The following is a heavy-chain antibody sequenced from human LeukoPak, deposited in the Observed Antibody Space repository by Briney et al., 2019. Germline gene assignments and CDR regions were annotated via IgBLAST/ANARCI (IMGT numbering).Heavy chain of an antibody. Sequence: ASVKVSCKASGYTFTIYGISWVRQAPGQGLEWMGWIRAKKGNTNYAQNFQGRVTMTTDTSTSTAYMELRSLRSDDTAVYFCARPRAAPDTYYFDYWGQGTLVTVSS. CDR1: GYTFTIYG. CDR3: ARPRAAPDTYYFDY. CDR2: IRAKKGNT. D-gene: IGHD6-13*01. J-gene: IGHJ4*02. V-gene: IGHV1-18*01.